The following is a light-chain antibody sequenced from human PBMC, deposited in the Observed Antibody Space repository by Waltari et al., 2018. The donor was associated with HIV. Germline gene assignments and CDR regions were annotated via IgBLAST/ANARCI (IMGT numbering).Light chain of an antibody. CDR2: DSS. CDR3: RHRSSWPLYT. J-gene: IGKJ2*01. V-gene: IGKV3-11*01. CDR1: QTISGS. Sequence: LVLTPFPATLSLSPGERAILPCRAKQTISGSIALYQQRPGQTPRLFIYDSSNRATDIPARFSGSGSGTDFTLTSASLESEDFTFYYCRHRSSWPLYTFGQGTRVEI.